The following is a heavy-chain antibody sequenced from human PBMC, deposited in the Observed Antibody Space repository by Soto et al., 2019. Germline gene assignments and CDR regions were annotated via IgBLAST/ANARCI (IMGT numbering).Heavy chain of an antibody. D-gene: IGHD2-21*02. CDR1: GLNLPNSW. J-gene: IGHJ4*02. CDR3: ARSQDHGGNSGRLHPMDY. V-gene: IGHV3-74*01. Sequence: EVQLVESGGGAVQPGGSLRLSGLGSGLNLPNSWRTWIRQVPGKGLGWLSRIKGDGSGTSYADSVKGRFSISRDTGKNTLYLEINSLRVEDTAMYYCARSQDHGGNSGRLHPMDYWGQGTLLTVSA. CDR2: IKGDGSGT.